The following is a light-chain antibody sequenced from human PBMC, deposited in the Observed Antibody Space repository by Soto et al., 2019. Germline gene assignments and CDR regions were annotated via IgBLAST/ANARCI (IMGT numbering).Light chain of an antibody. V-gene: IGKV3-20*01. CDR2: GAS. CDR1: QSVSSSY. Sequence: EIVLTQSPGTLSLSPGERATLSCRASQSVSSSYLAWYQQKPGQAPRLLIYGASGRATGIPDRFSGSGSGTDFTLTISRLEPEDSAVYYCQQYGSSSYTFGQGTKLEIK. CDR3: QQYGSSSYT. J-gene: IGKJ2*01.